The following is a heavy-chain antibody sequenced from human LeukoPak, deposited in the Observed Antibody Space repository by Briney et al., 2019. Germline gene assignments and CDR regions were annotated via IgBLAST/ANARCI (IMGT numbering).Heavy chain of an antibody. Sequence: GASVKVSCKVSGYTLTELSMHWVRQAPGKGLEWMGGFDPEDGETIYAQKFQGRVTMNEDTSTDTAYMELSSLRSEDTAVYYCATTNYGSGSTLDYWGQGTLVTVSS. CDR3: ATTNYGSGSTLDY. J-gene: IGHJ4*02. CDR1: GYTLTELS. V-gene: IGHV1-24*01. D-gene: IGHD3-10*01. CDR2: FDPEDGET.